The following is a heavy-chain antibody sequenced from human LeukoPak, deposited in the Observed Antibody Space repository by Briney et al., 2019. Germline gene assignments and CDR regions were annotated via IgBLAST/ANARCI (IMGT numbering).Heavy chain of an antibody. CDR1: GGTFSSYA. D-gene: IGHD6-19*01. CDR3: ARVPGYSSGWPLHFDY. CDR2: IIPIFGTA. V-gene: IGHV1-69*05. J-gene: IGHJ4*02. Sequence: GASVKVSCKASGGTFSSYAISWVRQAPGQGLEWMGGIIPIFGTANYAQKFQGRVTMTRDTSTSTVHMELSSLRSEDTAVYYCARVPGYSSGWPLHFDYWGQGTLVTVSS.